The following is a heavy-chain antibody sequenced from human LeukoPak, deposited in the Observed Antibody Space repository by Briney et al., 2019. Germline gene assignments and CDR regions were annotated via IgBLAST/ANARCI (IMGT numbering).Heavy chain of an antibody. CDR1: GFTVSSNS. CDR2: LYSGGDT. D-gene: IGHD1-26*01. V-gene: IGHV3-66*01. CDR3: ARRSGEGYFDC. Sequence: GGSLRLSCAASGFTVSSNSMTWVRQAPGKGLEWVSVLYSGGDTYYADSVKGRFTISRDNSKNTLYLQVNSLRAEDTAVYYCARRSGEGYFDCWGQGTLVTVSS. J-gene: IGHJ4*02.